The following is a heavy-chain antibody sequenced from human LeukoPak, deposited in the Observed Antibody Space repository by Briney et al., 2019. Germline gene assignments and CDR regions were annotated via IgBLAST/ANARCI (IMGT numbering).Heavy chain of an antibody. CDR2: MNPNSGNT. V-gene: IGHV1-8*01. CDR1: GYTFTSYD. J-gene: IGHJ6*02. Sequence: ASVKVSCKASGYTFTSYDINWVRQATGQGLEWMGWMNPNSGNTGYAQKFQGRVTMTRNTSISTAYMELSSLRSEDTAVYYCARAGSILTDFFFRGLGDYYYNGMDVWGQGTTVTVSS. CDR3: ARAGSILTDFFFRGLGDYYYNGMDV. D-gene: IGHD3-9*01.